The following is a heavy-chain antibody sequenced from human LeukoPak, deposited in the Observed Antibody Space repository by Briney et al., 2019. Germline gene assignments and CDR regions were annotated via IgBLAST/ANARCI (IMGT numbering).Heavy chain of an antibody. CDR2: IWYDGSNK. CDR3: TRDPSLDYYDSSGYWDY. J-gene: IGHJ4*02. D-gene: IGHD3-22*01. CDR1: GFTFSSYG. Sequence: PGGSLRLSCAASGFTFSSYGMHWVCQAPGKGLEWVAVIWYDGSNKYYADSVKGRFTISRDNSKNTLYLQMNSLRAEDTAVYYCTRDPSLDYYDSSGYWDYWGQGTLVTVSS. V-gene: IGHV3-33*01.